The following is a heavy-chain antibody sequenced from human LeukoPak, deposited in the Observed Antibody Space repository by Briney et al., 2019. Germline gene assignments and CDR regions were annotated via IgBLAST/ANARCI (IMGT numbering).Heavy chain of an antibody. V-gene: IGHV3-21*01. CDR2: ISSSSSYI. D-gene: IGHD2-21*01. CDR1: GFTFSSYA. CDR3: ARDRSVRGGALDAFDI. Sequence: PGGSLRLSCAASGFTFSSYAMSWVRQAPGKGLEWVSSISSSSSYIYYADSVKGRFTISRDNAKNSLYLQMNSLRAEDTAVYYCARDRSVRGGALDAFDIWGQGTMVTVSS. J-gene: IGHJ3*02.